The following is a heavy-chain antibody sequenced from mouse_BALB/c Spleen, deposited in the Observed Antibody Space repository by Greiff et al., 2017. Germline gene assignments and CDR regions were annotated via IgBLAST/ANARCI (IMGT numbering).Heavy chain of an antibody. V-gene: IGHV5-6*01. CDR3: ARQGYSHAMDY. Sequence: DVQLVESGGDLVKPGGSLKLSCAASGFTFSSYGMSWVRQTPDKRLEWVATISSGGSYTYYPDSVKGRFTISRDNAKNTLYLQMSSLKSEDTAMYYCARQGYSHAMDYWGQGTSVTVSS. CDR2: ISSGGSYT. J-gene: IGHJ4*01. D-gene: IGHD2-12*01. CDR1: GFTFSSYG.